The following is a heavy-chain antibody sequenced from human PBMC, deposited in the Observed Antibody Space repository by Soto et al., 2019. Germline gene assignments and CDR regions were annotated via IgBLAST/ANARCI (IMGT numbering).Heavy chain of an antibody. CDR3: ARPRYCSGGTCPDWYFDL. V-gene: IGHV4-39*01. Sequence: QLPLQESGPGLVQPSETLSLTCTVSGGSISSSSYYWGWIRQPPGVGLEGIGSIYYSGRTYYNPSLRSRVTISVDTSKNQFSLKLTSVTAADTAVYYCARPRYCSGGTCPDWYFDLWGRGTLVTVSS. D-gene: IGHD2-15*01. CDR1: GGSISSSSYY. J-gene: IGHJ2*01. CDR2: IYYSGRT.